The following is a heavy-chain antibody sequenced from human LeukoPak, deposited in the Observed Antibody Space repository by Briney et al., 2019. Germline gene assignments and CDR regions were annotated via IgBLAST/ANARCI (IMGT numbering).Heavy chain of an antibody. CDR1: GFTVSSNY. Sequence: PGGSLRLSCAASGFTVSSNYMSWVRQAPGKGLEWVSVIYSGGSTYYADSVKGRFTISRDNSKNTLYLQMNSLRAEDTAVYYCAVYSSSLYYFDYWGQGTLVTVSP. J-gene: IGHJ4*02. D-gene: IGHD6-6*01. CDR3: AVYSSSLYYFDY. V-gene: IGHV3-66*01. CDR2: IYSGGST.